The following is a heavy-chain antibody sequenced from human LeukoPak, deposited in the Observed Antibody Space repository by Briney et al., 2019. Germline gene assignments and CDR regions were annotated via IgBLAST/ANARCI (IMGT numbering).Heavy chain of an antibody. Sequence: GASVKVSCKASGYTFTDYYMHWVRQAPGQGLEWMGWINPNSGGTNYAQKFQGWVTMTRDTSISTAYMELSRLRSDDTAVYYCASTYGDYQDAFDIWGQGTMVTVSS. V-gene: IGHV1-2*04. CDR3: ASTYGDYQDAFDI. CDR2: INPNSGGT. CDR1: GYTFTDYY. J-gene: IGHJ3*02. D-gene: IGHD4-17*01.